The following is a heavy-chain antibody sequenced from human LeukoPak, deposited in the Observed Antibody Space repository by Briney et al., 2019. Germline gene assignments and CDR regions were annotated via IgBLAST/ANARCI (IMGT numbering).Heavy chain of an antibody. J-gene: IGHJ4*02. CDR2: INHSGST. CDR3: ARGHSMIVVDY. D-gene: IGHD3-22*01. Sequence: GSLRLSCAASGFTFSDYYMSWIRQPPGKGLEWIGEINHSGSTNYNPSLKSRVTISVDTSKNQFSLKLSSVTAADTAVYYCARGHSMIVVDYWGQGTLVTVSS. V-gene: IGHV4-34*01. CDR1: GFTFSDYY.